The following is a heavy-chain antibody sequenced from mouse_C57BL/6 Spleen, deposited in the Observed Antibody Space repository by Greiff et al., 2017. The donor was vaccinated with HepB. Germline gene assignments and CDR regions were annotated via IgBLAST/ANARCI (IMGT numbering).Heavy chain of an antibody. CDR2: ISYDGSN. CDR1: GYSITSGYY. D-gene: IGHD2-4*01. CDR3: AREGYYDYDGYAMDD. J-gene: IGHJ4*01. V-gene: IGHV3-6*01. Sequence: EVKLVESGPGLVKPSQSLSLTCSVSGYSITSGYYWNWIRQFPGNKLECMGYISYDGSNNYNPSLKNRISITRDTSKNQFFLKLNSVTTEDTATYYCAREGYYDYDGYAMDDWGQGTSVTVSS.